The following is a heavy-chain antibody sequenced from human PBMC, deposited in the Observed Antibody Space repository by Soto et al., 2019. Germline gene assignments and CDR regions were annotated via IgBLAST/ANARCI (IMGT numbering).Heavy chain of an antibody. CDR3: ARRGGYAGTNDC. CDR2: IFYSGTT. J-gene: IGHJ4*02. D-gene: IGHD6-13*01. V-gene: IGHV4-39*01. Sequence: QLQLQESGPGLVKPSETLSLTCTVSGGSISSNTYYWDWIRQPPGKGLEWIGTIFYSGTTYYNPSLKSRVTISVDTSKNQFSLKLSSVTAADTAVFYCARRGGYAGTNDCWGQGTLVTVSS. CDR1: GGSISSNTYY.